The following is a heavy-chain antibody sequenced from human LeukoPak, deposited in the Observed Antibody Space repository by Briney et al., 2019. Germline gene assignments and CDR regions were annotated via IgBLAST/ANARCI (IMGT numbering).Heavy chain of an antibody. V-gene: IGHV3-30*02. Sequence: GGSLRLSCAASGFTFSSYGMHWVRQAPGKGLEWVAFIRYDGSNKYYADSVKGRFTISRDNSKNTLYLQMNSLRAGDTAVYYCAREGIAVAATRSAFDIWGQGTMVTVSS. CDR3: AREGIAVAATRSAFDI. CDR2: IRYDGSNK. J-gene: IGHJ3*02. CDR1: GFTFSSYG. D-gene: IGHD6-19*01.